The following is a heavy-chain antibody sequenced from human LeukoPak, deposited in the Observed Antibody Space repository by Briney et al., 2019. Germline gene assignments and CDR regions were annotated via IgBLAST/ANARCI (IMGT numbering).Heavy chain of an antibody. Sequence: GESLKISCKGSGYSFTSYWIGWVRQVPGKGLEWMGIIYPGDSDTRYSPSFQGQVTISADKSISTAYLQWSSLKASDTAMYYCARGIFSSGWASDYWGQGTLVTVSS. D-gene: IGHD6-19*01. V-gene: IGHV5-51*01. CDR1: GYSFTSYW. J-gene: IGHJ4*02. CDR3: ARGIFSSGWASDY. CDR2: IYPGDSDT.